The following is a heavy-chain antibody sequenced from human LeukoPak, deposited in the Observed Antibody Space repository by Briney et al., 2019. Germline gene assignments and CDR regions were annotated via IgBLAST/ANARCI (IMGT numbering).Heavy chain of an antibody. CDR2: ISGSGGST. Sequence: GGSLRLSCAASGFTFSSYGMSWVRQAPGKGLEWVSAISGSGGSTYYADSVKGRFTISRDNSKNTLYLQMNSLRAEDTAVYYCAKDGLVAAAGTWFGPWGQGTLVTVSS. CDR1: GFTFSSYG. CDR3: AKDGLVAAAGTWFGP. D-gene: IGHD6-13*01. V-gene: IGHV3-23*01. J-gene: IGHJ5*02.